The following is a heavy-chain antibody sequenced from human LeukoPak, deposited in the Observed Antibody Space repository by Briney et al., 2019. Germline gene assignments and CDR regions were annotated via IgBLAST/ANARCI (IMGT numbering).Heavy chain of an antibody. D-gene: IGHD6-19*01. CDR3: ARRYSSGWYQGGFDY. V-gene: IGHV1-18*01. CDR1: GYTFTSYG. CDR2: ISAYNGNT. J-gene: IGHJ4*02. Sequence: ASVKVSCKASGYTFTSYGISWVRQAPGQGLEWVGWISAYNGNTNYAQKLQGRVTMTTDTSTSTAYMELRSLRSDDTAVYYCARRYSSGWYQGGFDYWGQGTLVTVSS.